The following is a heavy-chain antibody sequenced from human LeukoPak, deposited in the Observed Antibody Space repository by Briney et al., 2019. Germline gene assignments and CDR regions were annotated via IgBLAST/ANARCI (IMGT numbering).Heavy chain of an antibody. CDR3: ARESSSSPDY. CDR2: IYYSGTT. V-gene: IGHV4-39*07. CDR1: GFTFSSYR. J-gene: IGHJ4*02. Sequence: GSLRLSCAASGFTFSSYRMYWVRQAPGKGLEWIGSIYYSGTTYYKPSLRSRVTISVDTSKNQFYLRLTSVTAADSAMYYCARESSSSPDYWGQGTLVTVSS. D-gene: IGHD6-6*01.